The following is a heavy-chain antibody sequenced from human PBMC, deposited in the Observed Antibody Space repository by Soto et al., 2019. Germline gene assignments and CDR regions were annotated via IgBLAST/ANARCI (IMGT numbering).Heavy chain of an antibody. Sequence: GGSLRLSCGTSGFTFSSYGMHWVRQAPGKGLEWVALIYYDGSEKYYADSVKGRFTISRDYSTNTLYLQMSTLRVEDTGVYYCARDRSSGYSTGWHTSLDYWGRGTRVTVSS. D-gene: IGHD6-19*01. CDR1: GFTFSSYG. V-gene: IGHV3-33*01. J-gene: IGHJ4*02. CDR2: IYYDGSEK. CDR3: ARDRSSGYSTGWHTSLDY.